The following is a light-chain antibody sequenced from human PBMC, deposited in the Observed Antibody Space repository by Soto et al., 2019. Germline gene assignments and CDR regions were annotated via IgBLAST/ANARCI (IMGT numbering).Light chain of an antibody. CDR1: SSDVGSYNL. Sequence: QSALTQPASVSGSPGQSITISCTGTSSDVGSYNLVSWYQQHPGKAPKLMIYEDIERSSGVSNRFSGSKSGNTASLTISGLQTEDEADYYCCSYAGGTSVVFGGGTKVTVL. CDR2: EDI. J-gene: IGLJ2*01. CDR3: CSYAGGTSVV. V-gene: IGLV2-23*01.